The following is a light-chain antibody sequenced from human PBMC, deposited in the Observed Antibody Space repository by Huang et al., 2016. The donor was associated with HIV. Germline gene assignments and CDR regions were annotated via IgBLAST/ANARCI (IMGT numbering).Light chain of an antibody. CDR1: QSGSSR. CDR3: QQYNNWPPWT. V-gene: IGKV3-15*01. CDR2: DAS. J-gene: IGKJ1*01. Sequence: EIVMTQSPATLSVSPGERATLSCRASQSGSSRLAWYQQKPGQAPRLLIYDASTRATGIPARFSGSGSGTEFTLTISSLQSEDFAVYYCQQYNNWPPWTFGQGTKVEVK.